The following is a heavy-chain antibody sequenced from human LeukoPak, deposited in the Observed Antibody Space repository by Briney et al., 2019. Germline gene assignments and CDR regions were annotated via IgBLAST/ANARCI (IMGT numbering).Heavy chain of an antibody. CDR2: INHSGST. J-gene: IGHJ4*02. CDR3: ARDGRYSSSVSFDY. Sequence: PSETLSLTCAVYGGSFSGYYWSWIRQPPGKGLEWIGEINHSGSTNYYPSLKSRVTISADTSKNQFSLKLNSVTAADTAVYYCARDGRYSSSVSFDYWGQGTLVTVSS. D-gene: IGHD6-6*01. V-gene: IGHV4-34*01. CDR1: GGSFSGYY.